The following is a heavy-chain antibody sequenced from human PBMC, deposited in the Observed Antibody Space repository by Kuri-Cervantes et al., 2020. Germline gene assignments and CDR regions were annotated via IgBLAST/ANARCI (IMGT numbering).Heavy chain of an antibody. D-gene: IGHD6-19*01. V-gene: IGHV4-61*01. CDR2: IYYSGST. CDR1: GGSVSSGSYY. J-gene: IGHJ4*02. Sequence: SETLSLTCTVSGGSVSSGSYYWSWIRQPPGKGLEWIGYIYYSGSTNYNPSLKSPVTISVDTSRNQFSLKLDSVTAADTAVYFCARGGWYQDYWGQGTLVTVSS. CDR3: ARGGWYQDY.